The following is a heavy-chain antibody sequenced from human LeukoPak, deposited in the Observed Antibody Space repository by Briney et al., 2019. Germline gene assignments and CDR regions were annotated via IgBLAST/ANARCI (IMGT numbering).Heavy chain of an antibody. Sequence: PSETLSLTCTDSGGSISSSNYYWGWIRQPPGKGLEWIGSIYYSGNTYYNPSLKSRVTISVDTSKNHFSLKLSSVTAADTAVYYCARHFYETSGYLDYWGQGTLVTVSS. V-gene: IGHV4-39*02. J-gene: IGHJ4*02. CDR2: IYYSGNT. CDR1: GGSISSSNYY. CDR3: ARHFYETSGYLDY. D-gene: IGHD3-22*01.